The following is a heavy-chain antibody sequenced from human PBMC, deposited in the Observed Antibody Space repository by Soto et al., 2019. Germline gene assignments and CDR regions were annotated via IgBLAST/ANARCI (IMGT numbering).Heavy chain of an antibody. V-gene: IGHV3-23*01. CDR1: GFTFRSYA. Sequence: GGSQSLSCAASGFTFRSYAMSWVRQAPGKGLEWVSAISGSGGSTYYADSVKGRFTISRDNSKNTLYLQMNSLRAEDTAVYYCAKVTYYDFWSGYGGYYFDYWGQGTLVTVSS. D-gene: IGHD3-3*01. CDR2: ISGSGGST. CDR3: AKVTYYDFWSGYGGYYFDY. J-gene: IGHJ4*02.